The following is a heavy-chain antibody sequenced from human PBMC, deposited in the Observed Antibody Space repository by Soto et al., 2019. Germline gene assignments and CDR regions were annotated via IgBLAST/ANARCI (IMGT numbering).Heavy chain of an antibody. Sequence: ASVKVSXKASGYTFTSYGISWVRQAPGQGLEWMGWISAYNGNTNYAQKLQGRVTMTTDTSTSTAYMELRSLRSDDTAVYYCARESSDIVVVVAATQEFAFDIWGQGTMVTVSS. CDR3: ARESSDIVVVVAATQEFAFDI. J-gene: IGHJ3*02. D-gene: IGHD2-15*01. CDR2: ISAYNGNT. V-gene: IGHV1-18*01. CDR1: GYTFTSYG.